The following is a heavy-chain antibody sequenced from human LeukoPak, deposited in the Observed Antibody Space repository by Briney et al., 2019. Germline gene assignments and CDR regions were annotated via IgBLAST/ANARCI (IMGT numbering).Heavy chain of an antibody. V-gene: IGHV5-51*01. CDR2: IYPGDSDT. CDR1: EYSFTSYW. CDR3: ARGGRRVVVAASSNWFDP. J-gene: IGHJ5*02. Sequence: GESLKISCKGSEYSFTSYWIGWVRQMPGKGLEWMGIIYPGDSDTRYSPSFQGQVTISADKSISTAYLQWSSLKASDTAMYYCARGGRRVVVAASSNWFDPWGQGTLVTVSS. D-gene: IGHD2-15*01.